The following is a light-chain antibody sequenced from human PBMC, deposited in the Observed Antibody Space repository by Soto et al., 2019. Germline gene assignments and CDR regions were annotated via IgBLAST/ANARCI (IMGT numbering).Light chain of an antibody. CDR1: QSVSIL. V-gene: IGKV3-15*01. CDR3: QQHTNCPPT. CDR2: GAT. Sequence: MGISQERESLVVSKGVGAGVCCSASQSVSILLAWYQQKPGQAPRLLIHGATTRATGIPARFSGSGSGTEFTLTSISLQSEDFAAFSSQQHTNCPPTFGQGTKVDNK. J-gene: IGKJ1*01.